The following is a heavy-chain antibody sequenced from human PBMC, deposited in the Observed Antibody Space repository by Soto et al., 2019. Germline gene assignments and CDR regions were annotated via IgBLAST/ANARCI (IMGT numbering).Heavy chain of an antibody. J-gene: IGHJ6*02. Sequence: SETLSLTCTVSGGSMSSGGYYWSWIRQHPGKGLEWIGYIYYSGSTYYNPSLKSRVTISVDTSKNQFSLKLSSVTAADTATYYCARTKRVLEWLFPSRYYYYGMDVWGQGTTVTVSS. CDR2: IYYSGST. CDR1: GGSMSSGGYY. V-gene: IGHV4-31*03. D-gene: IGHD3-3*01. CDR3: ARTKRVLEWLFPSRYYYYGMDV.